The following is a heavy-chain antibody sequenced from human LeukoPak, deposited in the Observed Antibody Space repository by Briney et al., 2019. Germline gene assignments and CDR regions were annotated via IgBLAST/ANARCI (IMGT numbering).Heavy chain of an antibody. CDR2: IYYSGST. V-gene: IGHV4-39*01. J-gene: IGHJ4*02. CDR1: GGSISSSSYY. D-gene: IGHD6-19*01. CDR3: ARSSIAVAGTEDY. Sequence: SETRSLTCTVSGGSISSSSYYWGWIRQPPGKGLEWIGSIYYSGSTYYNPSLKSRVTISVDTSKNQFSLKLSSVTAADTAVYYCARSSIAVAGTEDYWGQGILVTVSS.